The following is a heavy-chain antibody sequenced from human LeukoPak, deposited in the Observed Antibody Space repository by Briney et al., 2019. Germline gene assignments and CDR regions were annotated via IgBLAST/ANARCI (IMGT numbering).Heavy chain of an antibody. Sequence: PGGSLRLSCAASGFTFSSYSMNWVRQAPGKGLEWVSSIGSSSSYIYYADSVKGRFTISRDNAKNSLYLQMNSLRAEDTAVYYCARDGSGLEWLLYRFDYWGQGTLVTVSS. J-gene: IGHJ4*02. CDR1: GFTFSSYS. D-gene: IGHD3-3*01. CDR3: ARDGSGLEWLLYRFDY. V-gene: IGHV3-21*01. CDR2: IGSSSSYI.